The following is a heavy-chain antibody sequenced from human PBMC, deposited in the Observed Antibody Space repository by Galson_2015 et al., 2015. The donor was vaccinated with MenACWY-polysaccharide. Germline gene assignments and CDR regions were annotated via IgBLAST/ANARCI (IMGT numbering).Heavy chain of an antibody. Sequence: SLRLSCAASGFSFSTYSMNWVHQVPGKGLEWASYISSSSSTIYYADSVKGRFTISRDNAKNSLYLQMNSLRDEDTAVYYCATGPSGYYRFDSWGQGTLVTVSS. CDR2: ISSSSSTI. V-gene: IGHV3-48*02. CDR3: ATGPSGYYRFDS. J-gene: IGHJ4*02. CDR1: GFSFSTYS. D-gene: IGHD3-22*01.